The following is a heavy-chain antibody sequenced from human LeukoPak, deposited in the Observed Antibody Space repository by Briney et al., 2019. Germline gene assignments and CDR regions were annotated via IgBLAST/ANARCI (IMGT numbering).Heavy chain of an antibody. J-gene: IGHJ6*03. CDR1: GGSISSYY. Sequence: SETLSLTCTVSGGSISSYYWSWIRQPAGKGLEWIGRIYTSGSTNYNPSLKSRVTISVDKSKNQFSLKLSSVTAADTAVYYCARDVGYCSGGSCYSSGYYYYMDVWGKGTTVTVSS. V-gene: IGHV4-4*07. CDR2: IYTSGST. CDR3: ARDVGYCSGGSCYSSGYYYYMDV. D-gene: IGHD2-15*01.